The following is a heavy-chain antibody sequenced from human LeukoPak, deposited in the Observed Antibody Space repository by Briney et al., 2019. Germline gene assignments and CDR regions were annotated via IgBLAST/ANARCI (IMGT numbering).Heavy chain of an antibody. Sequence: GGSLRLSCSASGFTFSNYAMHWVRQSPGKGPEYVSAISTTGGSTYYADSVKGRFTISRDNSKNTLYLQMNSLRAEDTAVYYCARVAYSGYDFDYWGQGTLVTVSS. J-gene: IGHJ4*02. CDR1: GFTFSNYA. CDR3: ARVAYSGYDFDY. D-gene: IGHD5-12*01. CDR2: ISTTGGST. V-gene: IGHV3-64*04.